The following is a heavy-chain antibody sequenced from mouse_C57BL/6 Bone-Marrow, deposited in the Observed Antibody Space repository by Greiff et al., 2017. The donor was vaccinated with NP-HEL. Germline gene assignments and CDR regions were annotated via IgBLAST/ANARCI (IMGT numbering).Heavy chain of an antibody. V-gene: IGHV5-4*01. CDR1: GFTFSSSA. Sequence: EVQRVESGGGLVKPGGSLKLSCAASGFTFSSSAMSWVRQTPEKRLEWVATISAGGSYTYYPDNVKGRFTISRDNAKNNLYLQMSNLKSEDTAMYYCANWAPAYWCQGTLVTGSA. CDR2: ISAGGSYT. CDR3: ANWAPAY. D-gene: IGHD4-1*02. J-gene: IGHJ3*01.